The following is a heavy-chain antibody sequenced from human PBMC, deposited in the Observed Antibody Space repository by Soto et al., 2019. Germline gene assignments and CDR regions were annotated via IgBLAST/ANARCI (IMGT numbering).Heavy chain of an antibody. Sequence: QLQLQESGSGLVKPSQTLSLTCTVSGDSISSGSYSWSWIRQPPGKGLEWIGYIYQSGNTYYNPSLQSRVNISLGRSKNQFSLKLSSVTAADTAVYYCARSIEARRLHAFDIGGRGTMVTVSS. J-gene: IGHJ3*02. D-gene: IGHD6-6*01. V-gene: IGHV4-30-2*01. CDR1: GDSISSGSYS. CDR2: IYQSGNT. CDR3: ARSIEARRLHAFDI.